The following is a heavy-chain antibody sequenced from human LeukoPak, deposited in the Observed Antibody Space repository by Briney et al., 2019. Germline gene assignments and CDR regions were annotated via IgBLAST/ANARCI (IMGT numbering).Heavy chain of an antibody. D-gene: IGHD3-22*01. Sequence: SATLSLTCTVSGGSISSYYWSWIRQPPGKGLEWIGYIYYSGSTNYNPSLKSRVTISVDTSKNQFSLKLSSVTAADTAVYYCARGYYYDSSGLFDYWGQGTLVTVSS. CDR1: GGSISSYY. J-gene: IGHJ4*02. CDR3: ARGYYYDSSGLFDY. V-gene: IGHV4-59*01. CDR2: IYYSGST.